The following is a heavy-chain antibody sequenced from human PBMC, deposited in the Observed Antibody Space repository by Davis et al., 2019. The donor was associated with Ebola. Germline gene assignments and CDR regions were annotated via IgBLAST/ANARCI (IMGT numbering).Heavy chain of an antibody. CDR3: ARESYSYGMDV. CDR2: INPNSGGT. V-gene: IGHV1-2*06. CDR1: GYTFTSYY. D-gene: IGHD2-21*01. Sequence: AASVKVSCKASGYTFTSYYMHWVRQAPGQGLEWMGRINPNSGGTNYAQKLQGRVTMTTDTSTSTAYMELRSLRSDDTAVYYCARESYSYGMDVWGQGTTVTVSS. J-gene: IGHJ6*02.